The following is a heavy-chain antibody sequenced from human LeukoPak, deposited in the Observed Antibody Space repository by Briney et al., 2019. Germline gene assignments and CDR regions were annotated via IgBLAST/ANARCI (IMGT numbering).Heavy chain of an antibody. CDR3: ARGVLRFLEWLPNWFDP. CDR1: GGSIDITNY. V-gene: IGHV4-59*01. Sequence: PSETLSLTCGVSGGSIDITNYWSWVRQAPGKGLEWIGYIYYSGSTNYNPSLKSRVTISVDTSKNQFSLKLSSVTAADTAVYYCARGVLRFLEWLPNWFDPWGQGTLVTVSS. J-gene: IGHJ5*02. CDR2: IYYSGST. D-gene: IGHD3-3*01.